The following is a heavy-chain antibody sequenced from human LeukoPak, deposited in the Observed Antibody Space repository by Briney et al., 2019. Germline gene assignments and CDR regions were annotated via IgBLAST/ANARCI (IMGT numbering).Heavy chain of an antibody. CDR2: ISYDGSNK. CDR1: GFTFSSYA. V-gene: IGHV3-30*04. Sequence: GGFLRLSCAASGFTFSSYAMHWVRQAPGKGLEWVAVISYDGSNKYYADSVKGRFTISRDNSKNTLYLQMNSLRAEDTAVYYCARDNRGGYAQFDYWGQGTLVTVSS. D-gene: IGHD5-12*01. J-gene: IGHJ4*02. CDR3: ARDNRGGYAQFDY.